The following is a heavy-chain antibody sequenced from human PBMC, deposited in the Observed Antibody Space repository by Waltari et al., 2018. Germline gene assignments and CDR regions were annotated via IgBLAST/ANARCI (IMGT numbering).Heavy chain of an antibody. D-gene: IGHD3-3*01. CDR3: ARGRPSDDGRLLGFFD. J-gene: IGHJ4*02. CDR1: SASFSAYS. CDR2: INYSGNT. Sequence: QVQLQQWGVGLLKPSETLSLTCAVSSASFSAYSLNWLRHPPGQGPEGIGKINYSGNTNYNSSLRSRVTILADASKIQVSLKLRAATAADTAMYYCARGRPSDDGRLLGFFDWGQGILVTVAS. V-gene: IGHV4-34*01.